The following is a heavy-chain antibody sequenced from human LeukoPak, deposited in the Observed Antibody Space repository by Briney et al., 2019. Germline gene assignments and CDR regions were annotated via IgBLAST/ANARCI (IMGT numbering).Heavy chain of an antibody. J-gene: IGHJ5*02. CDR3: ARHYYYGSGSHNGLDP. V-gene: IGHV4-59*10. Sequence: SETLSLTCAVYGGSFSGYYWSWIRQPAGKGLEWIGRIYTSGSTNYNPSLKSRVTMSVDTSKNQFSLKLSSVTAADTAVYYCARHYYYGSGSHNGLDPWGQGTLVTVSS. D-gene: IGHD3-10*01. CDR1: GGSFSGYY. CDR2: IYTSGST.